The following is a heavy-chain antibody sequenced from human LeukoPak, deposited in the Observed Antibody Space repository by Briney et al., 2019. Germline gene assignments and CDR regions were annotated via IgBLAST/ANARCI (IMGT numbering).Heavy chain of an antibody. D-gene: IGHD3-10*01. CDR2: IIPIFGTA. CDR3: ARVGYYPMNYYYGMDV. J-gene: IGHJ6*02. Sequence: ASVKVSCKASGGTFSSYAISWVRQAPGQGLEWMAGIIPIFGTANYAQKFQGRVTITADESTSAAYMELSSLRSEDTAVYYCARVGYYPMNYYYGMDVWGQGTTVTVSS. V-gene: IGHV1-69*01. CDR1: GGTFSSYA.